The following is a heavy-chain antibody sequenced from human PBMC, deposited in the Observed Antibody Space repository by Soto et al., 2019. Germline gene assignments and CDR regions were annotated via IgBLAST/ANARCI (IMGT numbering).Heavy chain of an antibody. CDR3: ARGLITRSQYSGGWYYFDS. CDR1: GGSFSGYI. CDR2: INNSRSA. Sequence: QVQLQQSGAGLLKPSETLSLTCDVSGGSFSGYIWTWIRQTPATGLQWMGQINNSRSANSNPSLKRPVLISGDTSYSQFSLELSSVNAADTAVYYWARGLITRSQYSGGWYYFDSWGQGTQVTVSS. J-gene: IGHJ4*02. V-gene: IGHV4-34*01. D-gene: IGHD3-10*01.